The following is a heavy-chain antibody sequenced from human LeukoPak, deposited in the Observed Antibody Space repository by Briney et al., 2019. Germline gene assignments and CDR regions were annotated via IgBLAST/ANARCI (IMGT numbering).Heavy chain of an antibody. V-gene: IGHV3-23*01. CDR3: TKARVLSSFDV. J-gene: IGHJ4*02. D-gene: IGHD3-16*02. CDR2: ISGSGDTT. Sequence: GGSLRLSCAASGFTFNIYALAWVRQAPGKGLEWVSSISGSGDTTYYAESVKGRFTISRDNLKNTLYLKMTNLRAEDTALYYCTKARVLSSFDVWGQGTLVTVSS. CDR1: GFTFNIYA.